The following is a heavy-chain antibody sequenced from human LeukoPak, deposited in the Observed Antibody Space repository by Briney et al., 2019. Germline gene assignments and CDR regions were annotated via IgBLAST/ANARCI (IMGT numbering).Heavy chain of an antibody. CDR1: RFTFSDYW. J-gene: IGHJ4*02. V-gene: IGHV3-7*01. CDR2: INKDGSEK. CDR3: ATYTQYFGAPGGADY. D-gene: IGHD2-8*02. Sequence: GGSLRLSCAVSRFTFSDYWMRWVRQAPGKGLEWVAAINKDGSEKQYVDSVKGRFTISRDNARNSVYVQMTSLGAEDTAVYYCATYTQYFGAPGGADYWGLGTLVTVSS.